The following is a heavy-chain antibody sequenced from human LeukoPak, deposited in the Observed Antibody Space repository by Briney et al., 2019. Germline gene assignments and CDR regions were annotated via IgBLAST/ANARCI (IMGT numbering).Heavy chain of an antibody. CDR2: ISSSGSTI. D-gene: IGHD3-16*02. CDR1: GFTFSSYE. J-gene: IGHJ4*02. Sequence: GGSLRLSCAASGFTFSSYEMNWVRQAPGKGLEWVSYISSSGSTIYYADSVKGRFTISRDNSKNSLYLQMNSLRAEDTALYYCAKGLERLGELSPFDYWGQGTLVTVSS. CDR3: AKGLERLGELSPFDY. V-gene: IGHV3-48*03.